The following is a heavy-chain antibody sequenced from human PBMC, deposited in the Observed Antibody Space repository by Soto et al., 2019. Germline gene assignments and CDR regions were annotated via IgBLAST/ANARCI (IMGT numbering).Heavy chain of an antibody. CDR2: VYHTVRT. Sequence: SETLSLTCTVSGGSFKSGSYSWSWIRQPPGKGLEWIGYVYHTVRTSYNPSLKSRVSISMDTSKNQFSLNLDSVTAADTAVYFCARDFAYFDSWGQGTLVTVSS. V-gene: IGHV4-61*01. J-gene: IGHJ4*02. D-gene: IGHD3-3*01. CDR1: GGSFKSGSYS. CDR3: ARDFAYFDS.